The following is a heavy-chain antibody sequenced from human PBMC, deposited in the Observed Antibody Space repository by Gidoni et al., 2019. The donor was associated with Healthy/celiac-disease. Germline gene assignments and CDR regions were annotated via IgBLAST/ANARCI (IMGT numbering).Heavy chain of an antibody. CDR1: GFLLSTSGVG. V-gene: IGHV2-5*02. CDR2: IYWDDDK. D-gene: IGHD3-10*01. CDR3: AHIVVSGGSGSYLLGYYFDY. J-gene: IGHJ4*02. Sequence: QITLKESGPTLVKPTQTLTLTCTFSGFLLSTSGVGVGWIRQPPGKALEWLALIYWDDDKRYSPSLKSRLTITKDTSKNQVVLTMTNMDPVDTATYYCAHIVVSGGSGSYLLGYYFDYWGQGTLVTVSS.